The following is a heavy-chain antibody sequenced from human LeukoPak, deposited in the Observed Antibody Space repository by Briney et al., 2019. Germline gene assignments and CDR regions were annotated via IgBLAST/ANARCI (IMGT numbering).Heavy chain of an antibody. CDR1: GYTFTSYG. J-gene: IGHJ4*02. CDR2: ISAYNGNT. Sequence: ASVKVSCTASGYTFTSYGISWVRQAPGQGLEWMGWISAYNGNTNYAQKLQGRVTMTTDTSTSTAYMELRSLRSDDTAVYYCARDPLRGYSYGSFDYWGQGTLVTVSS. V-gene: IGHV1-18*01. D-gene: IGHD5-18*01. CDR3: ARDPLRGYSYGSFDY.